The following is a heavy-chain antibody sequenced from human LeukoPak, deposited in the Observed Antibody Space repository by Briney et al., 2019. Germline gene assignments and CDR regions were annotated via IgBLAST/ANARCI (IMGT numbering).Heavy chain of an antibody. Sequence: KTGGSLRLSCAASGFTFSNAWMSWVRQAPGKGLEWVGRIKSKTDGGTTDYAAPVKGRFTISRDDSKNTLYLQMNSLKTEDTAVYYCTTLSSRKKDYYYYYMDVWGKGTTVTVSS. CDR1: GFTFSNAW. CDR2: IKSKTDGGTT. CDR3: TTLSSRKKDYYYYYMDV. V-gene: IGHV3-15*01. J-gene: IGHJ6*03.